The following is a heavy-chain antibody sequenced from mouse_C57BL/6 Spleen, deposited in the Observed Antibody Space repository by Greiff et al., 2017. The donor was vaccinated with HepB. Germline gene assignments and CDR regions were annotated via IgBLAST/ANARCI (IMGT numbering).Heavy chain of an antibody. CDR2: IDPENGDT. J-gene: IGHJ3*01. Sequence: VQLKESGAELVRPGASVKLSCTASGFNIKDDYMHWVKQRPEQGLEWIGWIDPENGDTEYASKFQGKATITADTSSNTAYLQLSSLTSEDTAVYYCTPIYYGNYVWFAYWGQGTLVTVSA. D-gene: IGHD2-1*01. V-gene: IGHV14-4*01. CDR1: GFNIKDDY. CDR3: TPIYYGNYVWFAY.